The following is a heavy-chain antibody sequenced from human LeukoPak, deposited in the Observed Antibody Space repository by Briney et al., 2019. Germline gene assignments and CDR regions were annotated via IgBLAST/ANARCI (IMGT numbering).Heavy chain of an antibody. J-gene: IGHJ6*03. D-gene: IGHD6-19*01. CDR3: ARVDRAVAGYYYYYYYMDV. CDR2: INHSGST. CDR1: GGSFSGYY. V-gene: IGHV4-34*01. Sequence: PSETLSLTCAVYGGSFSGYYWSWIRQPPGKGLEWLGEINHSGSTNYNPSLKSRVTISVDTSKNQFSLKLSSVTAADTAVYYCARVDRAVAGYYYYYYYMDVWGKGTTVTVSS.